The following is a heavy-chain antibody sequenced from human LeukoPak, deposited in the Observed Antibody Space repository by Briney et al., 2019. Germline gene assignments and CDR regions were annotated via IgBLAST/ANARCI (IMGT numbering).Heavy chain of an antibody. D-gene: IGHD2-15*01. V-gene: IGHV3-21*04. CDR1: GFTFSSYS. CDR2: ISSSSYI. Sequence: GGSLRLSCAASGFTFSSYSINWVRQAPGKGLEWVSSISSSSYIYYADSVKGRFTISRDNSKNTLYLQMSSLRAEDTAVYFCVRGYSFGPYGMDVWGQGTTVTVSS. J-gene: IGHJ6*02. CDR3: VRGYSFGPYGMDV.